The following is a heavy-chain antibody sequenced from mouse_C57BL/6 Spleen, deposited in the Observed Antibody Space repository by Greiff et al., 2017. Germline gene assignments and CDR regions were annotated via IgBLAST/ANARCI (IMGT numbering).Heavy chain of an antibody. CDR3: ARYYDGTHYYAMDY. Sequence: QVQLQQPGAELVMPGASVTLSCKASGYTFTSYWLHWVTQRPGQGLEWIGELDPSDRSTNYNQKFKGKSTLTGDKSSSTAYMQLSSLTSEDSAVDYWARYYDGTHYYAMDYWGQGTSVTVSS. D-gene: IGHD1-1*01. CDR2: LDPSDRST. V-gene: IGHV1-69*01. J-gene: IGHJ4*01. CDR1: GYTFTSYW.